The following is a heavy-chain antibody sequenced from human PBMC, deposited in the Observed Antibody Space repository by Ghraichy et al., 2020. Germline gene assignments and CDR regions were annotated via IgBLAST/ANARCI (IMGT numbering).Heavy chain of an antibody. CDR1: GFPFTDYY. Sequence: GGSLRLSCATSGFPFTDYYMNWIHQAPGKGLEWVAFITNSGSSSNYAASVKGRFTVSRDQTKNSGYLQMNSLRADDTAIYYCTRGRKGAWDAQDHWGQGTLVTVSS. CDR3: TRGRKGAWDAQDH. CDR2: ITNSGSSS. J-gene: IGHJ4*02. V-gene: IGHV3-11*01. D-gene: IGHD1-26*01.